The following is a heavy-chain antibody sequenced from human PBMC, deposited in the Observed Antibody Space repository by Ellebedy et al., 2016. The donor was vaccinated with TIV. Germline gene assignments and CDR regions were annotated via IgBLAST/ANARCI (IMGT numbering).Heavy chain of an antibody. J-gene: IGHJ6*02. CDR1: GFTFNSYW. V-gene: IGHV3-7*03. Sequence: GESLKIPCAASGFTFNSYWMSWVRQAPGKGLEWVANINQDGSRIYYVDSVKGRFTISRDNAKNSVYLRMTTLRVEDTAVYHCVRDGAYGDYSPGYYGMDVWGQGTTVTVSS. CDR2: INQDGSRI. D-gene: IGHD3-22*01. CDR3: VRDGAYGDYSPGYYGMDV.